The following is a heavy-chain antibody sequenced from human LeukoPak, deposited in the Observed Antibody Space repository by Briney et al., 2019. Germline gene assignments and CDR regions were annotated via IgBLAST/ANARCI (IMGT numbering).Heavy chain of an antibody. CDR2: INWNGGST. V-gene: IGHV3-20*04. CDR1: GGSFSGYY. J-gene: IGHJ6*03. Sequence: ETLSLTCAVYGGSFSGYYWSWVRQAPGKGLEWVSGINWNGGSTGYADSVKGRFTISRDNAKNSLYLQMNSLRAEDTALYYCARGVEGSGSYYYYYYYYMDVWGKGTTVTVSS. CDR3: ARGVEGSGSYYYYYYYYMDV. D-gene: IGHD3-10*01.